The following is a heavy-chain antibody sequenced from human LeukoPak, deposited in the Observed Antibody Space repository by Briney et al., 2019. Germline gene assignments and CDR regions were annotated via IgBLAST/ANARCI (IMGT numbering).Heavy chain of an antibody. V-gene: IGHV3-74*01. J-gene: IGHJ1*01. D-gene: IGHD2-21*02. CDR3: AKNRGDSDPEYFQH. Sequence: PGGSLRLSCAASGFTFSSYWMHWVRQAPGKGLVWVSRINTDGSSTTYADSVKGRFTISRDNAKNTLYLQMNSLRAEDTAVYYCAKNRGDSDPEYFQHWGQGTLVTVSS. CDR1: GFTFSSYW. CDR2: INTDGSST.